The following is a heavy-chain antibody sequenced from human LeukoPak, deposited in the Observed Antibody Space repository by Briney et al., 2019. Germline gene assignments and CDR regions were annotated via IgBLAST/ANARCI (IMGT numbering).Heavy chain of an antibody. V-gene: IGHV3-21*01. CDR3: ARGEGYYASGSYYIDY. D-gene: IGHD3-10*01. Sequence: PGGSLRLSCAASGFTFSSYTMNWVRQAPGKGLEWVSSITTSSTYIYYADSVRGRFTISRGNAKNSLYLRMSSLRVEDTAVYYCARGEGYYASGSYYIDYWGQGTLVTVSS. CDR1: GFTFSSYT. CDR2: ITTSSTYI. J-gene: IGHJ4*02.